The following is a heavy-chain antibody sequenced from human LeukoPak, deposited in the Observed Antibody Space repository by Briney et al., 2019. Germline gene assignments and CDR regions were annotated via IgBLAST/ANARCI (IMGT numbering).Heavy chain of an antibody. J-gene: IGHJ4*02. Sequence: SETLSLTCTVSGGSISSYYWSWIRQPAGKGLEWIGRIYTSGSTNYNPSLKSRVTMSVYTSKNQFSLTLSSVTAADTAVYYCARGGGYSYGPYYFDYWGQGTLVTVSS. CDR2: IYTSGST. CDR1: GGSISSYY. V-gene: IGHV4-4*07. CDR3: ARGGGYSYGPYYFDY. D-gene: IGHD5-18*01.